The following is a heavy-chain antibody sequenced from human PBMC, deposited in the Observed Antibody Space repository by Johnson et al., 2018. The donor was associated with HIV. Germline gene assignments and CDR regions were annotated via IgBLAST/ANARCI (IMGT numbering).Heavy chain of an antibody. CDR3: AKDSFWSGYYTDGVGAFDI. CDR2: IKSKSDGGTT. D-gene: IGHD3-3*01. J-gene: IGHJ3*02. Sequence: VQLVESGGGLVKPGGSLRLSCAASGFSFTDAWMNWVRQAPGKGLEWVGRIKSKSDGGTTDYAAPVRGRFTISREDSKNTVYLQMNSLRAEDTAVYYCAKDSFWSGYYTDGVGAFDIWGQGTMVTVSS. V-gene: IGHV3-15*01. CDR1: GFSFTDAW.